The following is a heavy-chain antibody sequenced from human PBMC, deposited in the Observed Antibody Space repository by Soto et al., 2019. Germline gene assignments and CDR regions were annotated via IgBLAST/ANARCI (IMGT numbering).Heavy chain of an antibody. D-gene: IGHD1-1*01. CDR1: GGSFSGYY. Sequence: SETLSLTCAVYGGSFSGYYWSWIRQPPGKGLEWIGEINHSGSTNYNPSLKSRVTISVDTSKNQFSLKLSSVTAADTAVYYCARAPNTGTGDNYYYGMDVWGQGTTVTVSS. J-gene: IGHJ6*02. CDR2: INHSGST. CDR3: ARAPNTGTGDNYYYGMDV. V-gene: IGHV4-34*01.